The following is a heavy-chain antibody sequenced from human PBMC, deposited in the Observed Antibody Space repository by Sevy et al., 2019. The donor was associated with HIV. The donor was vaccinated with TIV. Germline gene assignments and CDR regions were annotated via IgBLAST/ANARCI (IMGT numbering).Heavy chain of an antibody. Sequence: GGSLRLSCAASGFSFINAWMNWVRQAPGKGLEWVGRIRSKADGGTADYAAPVKGRFIISGDDSENTLYLQMNSLRTEDTAIYYCTTVLGWEGTSDYWGQGTLVTVSS. D-gene: IGHD1-26*01. CDR2: IRSKADGGTA. CDR3: TTVLGWEGTSDY. CDR1: GFSFINAW. J-gene: IGHJ4*02. V-gene: IGHV3-15*07.